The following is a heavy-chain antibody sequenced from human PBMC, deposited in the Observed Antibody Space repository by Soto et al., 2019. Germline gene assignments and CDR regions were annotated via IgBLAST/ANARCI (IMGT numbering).Heavy chain of an antibody. J-gene: IGHJ4*02. V-gene: IGHV3-73*01. CDR1: VFTFSGSD. Sequence: WWSLRLSCSASVFTFSGSDMHWFRQASGKGLEWVGRVRSKANIHATEFAASVKSRFTTSRDDSKNTVYLQMSSLRTEDTAVYYCTRQGPRDGYNWGFDFWGQGALVTVSS. CDR3: TRQGPRDGYNWGFDF. D-gene: IGHD5-12*01. CDR2: VRSKANIHAT.